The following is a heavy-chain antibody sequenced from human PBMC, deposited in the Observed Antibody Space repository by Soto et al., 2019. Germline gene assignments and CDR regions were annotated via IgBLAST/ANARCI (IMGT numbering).Heavy chain of an antibody. Sequence: PWGSLRLSCTASGVTFNSHTMNWVRQAPGEGLEWVADISYDGSYNYYADSVKGRFTISNSNNKSTLYQQMNRLTAADTVIYYGAKEGLTAFRILPPWEVKVWGQGTTLTVSS. CDR1: GVTFNSHT. V-gene: IGHV3-30-3*02. D-gene: IGHD1-26*01. J-gene: IGHJ6*02. CDR3: AKEGLTAFRILPPWEVKV. CDR2: ISYDGSYN.